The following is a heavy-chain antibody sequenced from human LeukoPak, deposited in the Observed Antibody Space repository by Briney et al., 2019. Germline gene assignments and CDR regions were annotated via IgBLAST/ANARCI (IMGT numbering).Heavy chain of an antibody. Sequence: GGSLRLSCAASGFTFSSYAMHWVRQAPGKGLEYVSATSSNGGSTYYANSVKGRFTISRDNSKNTLYLQMGSLRAEDMAVYYCARAHDLYGSGSYYISPSDYWGQGTLVTVSS. CDR1: GFTFSSYA. CDR2: TSSNGGST. J-gene: IGHJ4*02. CDR3: ARAHDLYGSGSYYISPSDY. V-gene: IGHV3-64*01. D-gene: IGHD3-10*01.